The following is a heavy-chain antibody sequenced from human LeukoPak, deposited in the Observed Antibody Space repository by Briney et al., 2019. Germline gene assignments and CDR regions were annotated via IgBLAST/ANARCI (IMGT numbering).Heavy chain of an antibody. Sequence: ASVKVSCKASGYTFTSYGISWVRQATGQGLEWMGWMNPNSGNTGYAQKFQGRVTITRNTSISTAYMELSSLRSEDTAVYYCARLRGSYYDAFDIWGQGTMVTVSS. CDR1: GYTFTSYG. V-gene: IGHV1-8*03. J-gene: IGHJ3*02. CDR3: ARLRGSYYDAFDI. CDR2: MNPNSGNT. D-gene: IGHD1-26*01.